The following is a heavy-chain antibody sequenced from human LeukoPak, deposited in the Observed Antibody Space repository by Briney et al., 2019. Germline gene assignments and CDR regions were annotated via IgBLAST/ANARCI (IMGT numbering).Heavy chain of an antibody. J-gene: IGHJ5*02. Sequence: PSETLSLTCTVSGGSISSYYWSWIRQPPGKGLEWIGYIYDSGSTNYNPSLKSRVTISVDTSKNQFSLKLSSVTAADTAVYYCARRTNTVTTYWFDPWGQGTLVTVSS. V-gene: IGHV4-59*12. CDR2: IYDSGST. CDR1: GGSISSYY. D-gene: IGHD4-11*01. CDR3: ARRTNTVTTYWFDP.